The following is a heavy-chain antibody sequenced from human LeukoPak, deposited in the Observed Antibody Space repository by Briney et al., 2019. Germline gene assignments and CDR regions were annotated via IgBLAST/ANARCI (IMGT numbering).Heavy chain of an antibody. J-gene: IGHJ4*02. CDR3: SRGLTVSDY. D-gene: IGHD4-17*01. V-gene: IGHV3-7*04. CDR2: IKKDGSEK. Sequence: GGSLRLSCAASGFTFSNYRMSWVRQAPGKGLEWVANIKKDGSEKYYVDSVKGRFTISRDNAKNSVYLQLNSLRVEDTAVYYCSRGLTVSDYWGQGTLVTVSS. CDR1: GFTFSNYR.